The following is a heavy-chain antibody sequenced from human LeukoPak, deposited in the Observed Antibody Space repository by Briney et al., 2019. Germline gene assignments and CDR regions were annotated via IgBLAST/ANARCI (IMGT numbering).Heavy chain of an antibody. CDR1: GFTFDDYA. J-gene: IGHJ4*02. D-gene: IGHD3-22*01. CDR2: ISWNSGSI. V-gene: IGHV3-9*01. CDR3: AREAGYYDSSGYYYFDY. Sequence: GGSLRLSCAASGFTFDDYAMHWVRQAPGKGLEWVSGISWNSGSIGYADSVKGRFTIPRDNAKNSLYLQMNSLRAEDTALYYCAREAGYYDSSGYYYFDYWGQGTLVTVSS.